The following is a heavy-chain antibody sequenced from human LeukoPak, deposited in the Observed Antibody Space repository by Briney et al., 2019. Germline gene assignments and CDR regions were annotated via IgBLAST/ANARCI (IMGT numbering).Heavy chain of an antibody. CDR1: GYTFTGYY. V-gene: IGHV1-8*02. J-gene: IGHJ5*02. Sequence: ASVKVSCKASGYTFTGYYMHWVRQATGQGPEWMGWMNPNSGNTGYVQKFQGRVTMTRDTSISTAYMELSSLTSEDTAIYYCARDRVGVGGNGWETWGQGTLVIVSS. CDR3: ARDRVGVGGNGWET. CDR2: MNPNSGNT. D-gene: IGHD6-19*01.